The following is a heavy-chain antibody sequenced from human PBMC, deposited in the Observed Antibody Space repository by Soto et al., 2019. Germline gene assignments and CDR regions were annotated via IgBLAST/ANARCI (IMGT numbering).Heavy chain of an antibody. J-gene: IGHJ5*02. V-gene: IGHV1-46*01. D-gene: IGHD1-26*01. CDR1: GYTFTSYY. CDR3: AREIYSGSYRNWFDP. CDR2: IDPNDGST. Sequence: QVQLVQSGAEVKKPGASMRISCKASGYTFTSYYMHWVRQAPGQGLDWMGVIDPNDGSTTYAQKFQGRVTMTRDTSTSKVHMDLSSLRSEDTAVYYCAREIYSGSYRNWFDPWGQGTLVTVSS.